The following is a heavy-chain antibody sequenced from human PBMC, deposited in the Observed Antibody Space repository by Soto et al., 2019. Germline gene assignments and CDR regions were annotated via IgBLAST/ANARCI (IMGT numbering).Heavy chain of an antibody. CDR1: GGTFSSYA. CDR3: ARALVEMATMGYYFDY. D-gene: IGHD5-12*01. CDR2: IIPIFGTA. Sequence: SVKVSCKASGGTFSSYAISWVRQAPGQGLEWMGGIIPIFGTANYAQKFQGRVTITADESTSTAYMELSSLRSEDTAVYYCARALVEMATMGYYFDYWGQGTLVTVS. V-gene: IGHV1-69*13. J-gene: IGHJ4*02.